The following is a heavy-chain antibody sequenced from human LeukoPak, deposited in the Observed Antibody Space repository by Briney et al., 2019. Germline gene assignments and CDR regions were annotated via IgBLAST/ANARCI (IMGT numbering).Heavy chain of an antibody. J-gene: IGHJ2*01. Sequence: GGSLRLSCAASGFTVSSNYMSWVRQAPGKGLEWVSVIYSGGSTYYADSVKGRFTISRDNSKNTLYLQMNSLRAEDTAVYYCARIGAYCGGDCYSTNWYFDLWGRGTLVTVSS. CDR3: ARIGAYCGGDCYSTNWYFDL. V-gene: IGHV3-66*01. CDR1: GFTVSSNY. CDR2: IYSGGST. D-gene: IGHD2-21*02.